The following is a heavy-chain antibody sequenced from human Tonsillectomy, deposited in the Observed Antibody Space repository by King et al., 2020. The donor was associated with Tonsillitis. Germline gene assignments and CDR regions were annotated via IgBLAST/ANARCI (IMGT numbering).Heavy chain of an antibody. D-gene: IGHD2-15*01. V-gene: IGHV4-30-4*07. J-gene: IGHJ2*01. Sequence: QLQESGPGLVKPSQTLSLTCDVSGGSISSGGYSWSWIRQPPGKGLEWIGYIYYSGSTYYNPSLKSRVTISVETSKNQFFLKLSSVTAAATAVYYCAGNGWSVGFYWYFLPWGRGTLFTVSS. CDR1: GGSISSGGYS. CDR3: AGNGWSVGFYWYFLP. CDR2: IYYSGST.